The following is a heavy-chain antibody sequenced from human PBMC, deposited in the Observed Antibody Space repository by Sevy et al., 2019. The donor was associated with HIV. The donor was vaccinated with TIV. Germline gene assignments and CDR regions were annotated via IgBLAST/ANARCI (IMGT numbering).Heavy chain of an antibody. D-gene: IGHD3-10*02. V-gene: IGHV3-21*01. CDR2: ITSSSSFI. J-gene: IGHJ6*02. Sequence: GGSLRLSCAASGFTFRSYSMNWVRQAPGRGLEWVSSITSSSSFIFYADSVKGRFTISRDNAKNSLFLQMSSLRAEVTTVYYCARLTAVCSEYDPLHSERFYGMDVWGQGTTVTVSS. CDR1: GFTFRSYS. CDR3: ARLTAVCSEYDPLHSERFYGMDV.